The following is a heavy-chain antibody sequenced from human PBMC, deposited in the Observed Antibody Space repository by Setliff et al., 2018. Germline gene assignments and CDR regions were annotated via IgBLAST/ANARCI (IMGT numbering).Heavy chain of an antibody. J-gene: IGHJ6*02. CDR1: GLPFSSYN. V-gene: IGHV3-21*01. CDR3: ARDPKQWLVYYYYYYGMDV. D-gene: IGHD6-19*01. Sequence: PGGSLRLSCAASGLPFSSYNINWVRQAPGKGLEWVSSISKSSHYIYYADSMKGRFTISRDNAKNSLYLQMNSLRAEDTAVYYCARDPKQWLVYYYYYYGMDVWGQGTTVTVSS. CDR2: ISKSSHYI.